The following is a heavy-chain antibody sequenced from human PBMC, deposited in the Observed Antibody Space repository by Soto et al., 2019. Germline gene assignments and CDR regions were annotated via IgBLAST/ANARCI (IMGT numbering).Heavy chain of an antibody. V-gene: IGHV3-30-3*01. CDR1: GFTFNNYA. CDR3: TRVGGYEHIFDF. CDR2: VSYDGNNK. Sequence: QVQLVESGGGVVQPGRSLRLSCAASGFTFNNYAMHWVRQAPGKGLEWVTLVSYDGNNKYYADSVKGRFNVSRDNSKNTLYLQVNSLRVEDTAVYYCTRVGGYEHIFDFWGQGTLVTVSS. D-gene: IGHD5-12*01. J-gene: IGHJ4*02.